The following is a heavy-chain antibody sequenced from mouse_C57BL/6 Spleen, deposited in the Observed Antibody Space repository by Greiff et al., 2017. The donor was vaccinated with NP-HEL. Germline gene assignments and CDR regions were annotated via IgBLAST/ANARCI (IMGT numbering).Heavy chain of an antibody. Sequence: VKLVESGAELARPGASVKLSCKASGYTFTSYGISWVKQRTGQGLEWIGEIYPRSGNTYYNEKFKGKATLTADKSSSTAYMELRSLTSEDSAVYFCARFNDYENYYAMDYWGQGTSVTVSS. D-gene: IGHD2-4*01. V-gene: IGHV1-81*01. CDR2: IYPRSGNT. CDR3: ARFNDYENYYAMDY. CDR1: GYTFTSYG. J-gene: IGHJ4*01.